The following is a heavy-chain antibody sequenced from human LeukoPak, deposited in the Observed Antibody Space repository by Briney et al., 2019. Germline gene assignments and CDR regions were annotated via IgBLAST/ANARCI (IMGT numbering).Heavy chain of an antibody. CDR2: IYPEASDV. CDR1: GYSFATYW. Sequence: GESLKISCKGSGYSFATYWIGWARQMPGKGLEWMGIIYPEASDVRYRPSFQAQATISADKSITTVYLQWSSLKASDTATNYCARRRGYDFDSWGQGTRVIVSA. J-gene: IGHJ4*02. CDR3: ARRRGYDFDS. D-gene: IGHD5-12*01. V-gene: IGHV5-51*01.